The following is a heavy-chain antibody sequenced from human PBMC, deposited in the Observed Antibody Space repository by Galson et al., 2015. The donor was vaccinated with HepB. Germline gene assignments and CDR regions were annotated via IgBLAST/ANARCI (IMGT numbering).Heavy chain of an antibody. CDR1: GFTFSSYS. D-gene: IGHD3-3*01. V-gene: IGHV3-48*02. CDR2: ISSSSSTI. CDR3: ARDRVKYYDFWSGYYTPVVLHGMDV. Sequence: SLRLSCAASGFTFSSYSMNWVRQAPGKGLEWVSYISSSSSTIYYADSVKGRFTISRDNAKNSLYLQMNSLRDEDTAVYYCARDRVKYYDFWSGYYTPVVLHGMDVWGQGTTVTVSS. J-gene: IGHJ6*02.